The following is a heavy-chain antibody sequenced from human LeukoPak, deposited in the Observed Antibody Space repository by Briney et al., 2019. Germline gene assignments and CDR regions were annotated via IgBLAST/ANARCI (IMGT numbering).Heavy chain of an antibody. CDR1: GVSFNIYS. D-gene: IGHD3-16*01. J-gene: IGHJ4*02. CDR3: ASGIFYASVQTWSPV. V-gene: IGHV3-21*01. CDR2: ISFGSTYI. Sequence: GGSLRLSCAASGVSFNIYSMNWVRQAPGRGREWVSSISFGSTYISYADSVKGRFTISRDDAKKSLYLQMNGLRAEDTALYYCASGIFYASVQTWSPVWGQGTLVTVCS.